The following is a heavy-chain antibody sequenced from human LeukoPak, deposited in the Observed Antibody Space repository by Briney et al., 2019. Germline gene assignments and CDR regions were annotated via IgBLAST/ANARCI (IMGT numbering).Heavy chain of an antibody. D-gene: IGHD6-19*01. V-gene: IGHV3-7*03. CDR3: ARVFAVADPAFDY. CDR1: GFTFSTYW. Sequence: GALRLSCAASGFTFSTYWMNWFRQTPGKGLEWVAKIKADGGEKDHVASVKGRFTISRDNAKNSLYLQMNSLRAEDTALYYCARVFAVADPAFDYWGQGTLVTVSS. CDR2: IKADGGEK. J-gene: IGHJ4*02.